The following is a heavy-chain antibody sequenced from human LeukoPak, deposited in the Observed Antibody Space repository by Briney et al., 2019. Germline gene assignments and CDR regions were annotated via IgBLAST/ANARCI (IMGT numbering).Heavy chain of an antibody. CDR3: VQWKLLPTADY. V-gene: IGHV3-30*02. J-gene: IGHJ4*02. CDR2: IVYTGNNK. CDR1: GFTFSNYG. D-gene: IGHD1-26*01. Sequence: GGSLKLSCAASGFTFSNYGIHWVRQAPGKGLEWVAFIVYTGNNKYYADSVKGRFTISRDNSKNTLYLQMSSLTAEDTAVYYCVQWKLLPTADYWGQGTLVTVSS.